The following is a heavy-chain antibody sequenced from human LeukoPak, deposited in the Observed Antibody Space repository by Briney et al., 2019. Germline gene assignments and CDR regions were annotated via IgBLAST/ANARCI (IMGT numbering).Heavy chain of an antibody. Sequence: ASVKVSCKASGYTFTSYGISWVRQAPGQGLEWMGWISAYNGNTNYAQKLQGRVTMTTDTSTSTAYMELRSLRSDDTAVYYCARGEPDSSGWSSNTRVLDYWGQGTLVIVSS. CDR3: ARGEPDSSGWSSNTRVLDY. D-gene: IGHD6-19*01. CDR2: ISAYNGNT. V-gene: IGHV1-18*01. CDR1: GYTFTSYG. J-gene: IGHJ4*02.